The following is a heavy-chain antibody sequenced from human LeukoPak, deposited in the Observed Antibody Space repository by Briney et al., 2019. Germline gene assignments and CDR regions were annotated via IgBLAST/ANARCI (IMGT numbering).Heavy chain of an antibody. Sequence: PGGSLRLSCAASGFTFNTYWMTWVRQAPGRGLEWVANIKPDGSEKYYADSVKGRFTISRDNAKNSVYLQMNSLGAEDTALYYCVRGITIVRGVVIRFAFDIWGQGTIVTVS. J-gene: IGHJ3*02. V-gene: IGHV3-7*04. CDR3: VRGITIVRGVVIRFAFDI. CDR2: IKPDGSEK. D-gene: IGHD3-10*01. CDR1: GFTFNTYW.